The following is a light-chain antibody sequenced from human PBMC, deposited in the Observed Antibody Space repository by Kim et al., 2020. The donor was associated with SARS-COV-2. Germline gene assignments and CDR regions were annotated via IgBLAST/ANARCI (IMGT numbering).Light chain of an antibody. J-gene: IGKJ4*01. Sequence: QPASISCQSSQCLLHSDRKTYLYWYLQKPGQSPHLLIYEVSTRFSGVSDRFSGSGSETDFTLKISRVEADDVGIYYCMQSKEVPPTFGEGTKVEI. CDR2: EVS. CDR1: QCLLHSDRKTY. CDR3: MQSKEVPPT. V-gene: IGKV2D-29*02.